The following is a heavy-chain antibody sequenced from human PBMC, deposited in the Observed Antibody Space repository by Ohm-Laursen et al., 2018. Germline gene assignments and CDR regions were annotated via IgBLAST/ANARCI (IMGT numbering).Heavy chain of an antibody. J-gene: IGHJ6*02. CDR1: GYTFTGYY. CDR3: ARVSKGYYYGMDV. D-gene: IGHD4-11*01. CDR2: INPSDGTT. V-gene: IGHV1-46*01. Sequence: ASVKVSCKASGYTFTGYYMHWVRQAPGQGLEWVGIINPSDGTTAYAQKFQDRVTMTRDTSTGTVYMELSSLRSEDTAVYYCARVSKGYYYGMDVWGQGTTVTVSS.